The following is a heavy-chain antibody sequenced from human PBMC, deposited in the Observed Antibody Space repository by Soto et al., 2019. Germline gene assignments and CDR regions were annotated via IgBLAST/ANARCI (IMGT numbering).Heavy chain of an antibody. CDR1: GGTFGSQG. CDR2: FIAMLGTP. J-gene: IGHJ4*02. V-gene: IGHV1-69*13. CDR3: ARGAMANFDY. D-gene: IGHD5-18*01. Sequence: SVNVSCKASGGTFGSQGIAWVRQAPGQGLEWMGGFIAMLGTPTYAKKVQGRATISADESLTSSYLELRSLRSEDTGVYFCARGAMANFDYWGQGTVVTVSS.